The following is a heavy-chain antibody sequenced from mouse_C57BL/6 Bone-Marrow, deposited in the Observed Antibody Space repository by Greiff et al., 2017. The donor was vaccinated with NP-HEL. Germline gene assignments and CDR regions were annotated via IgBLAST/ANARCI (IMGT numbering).Heavy chain of an antibody. CDR2: INPNNGGT. V-gene: IGHV1-26*01. CDR1: GYTFTDYY. D-gene: IGHD2-3*01. CDR3: APGYYVAMDY. Sequence: VQLQQSGPELVKPGASVKISCKASGYTFTDYYMNWVKQSHGKSLEWIGDINPNNGGTSYNQKFKGKATLTVDKSSSTAYMELRSLTSEDSAVYYCAPGYYVAMDYWGQGTSVTVSS. J-gene: IGHJ4*01.